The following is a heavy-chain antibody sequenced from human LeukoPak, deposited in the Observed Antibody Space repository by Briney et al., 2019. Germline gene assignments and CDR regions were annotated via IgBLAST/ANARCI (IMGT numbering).Heavy chain of an antibody. V-gene: IGHV3-48*01. CDR2: ISSSSSSI. CDR3: ARGVDTALTGGYYYYGMDV. CDR1: GFTFSSYS. D-gene: IGHD5-18*01. Sequence: PGGSLRLSCAASGFTFSSYSMNWVRQAPGKGLEWVSYISSSSSSIYYADSVKGRFTISRDNAKKSLYLQMNSLRAEDTAVYYCARGVDTALTGGYYYYGMDVWGQGTTVTVSS. J-gene: IGHJ6*02.